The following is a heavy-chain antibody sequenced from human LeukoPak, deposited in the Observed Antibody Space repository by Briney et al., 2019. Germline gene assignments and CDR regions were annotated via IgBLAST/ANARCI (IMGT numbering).Heavy chain of an antibody. CDR1: GFTFSSYA. D-gene: IGHD1-26*01. CDR2: IRGSGDGT. Sequence: GGSLRLSCAASGFTFSSYALNWVRQAPGKGLEWVAAIRGSGDGTYYADPVNARCHIPRENSDLTLYLQVNSLRPEDTAVYYCAKDSLRVRRRELYFDLWGRGTLVTVSS. V-gene: IGHV3-23*01. CDR3: AKDSLRVRRRELYFDL. J-gene: IGHJ2*01.